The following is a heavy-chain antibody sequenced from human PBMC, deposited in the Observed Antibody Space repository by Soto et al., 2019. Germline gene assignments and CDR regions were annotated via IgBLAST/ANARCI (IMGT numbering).Heavy chain of an antibody. J-gene: IGHJ6*02. CDR1: GGSISTNY. CDR2: IYYNGNT. V-gene: IGHV4-59*01. CDR3: ARAHYYYYGMDV. Sequence: QVQLQESGPGLLKPSETLSLTCTVSGGSISTNYWSWIRQPPGKGLEWIGSIYYNGNTNYNPSLKSRVTISVDTSKNRFSLKVSSVTAADTAVYYCARAHYYYYGMDVWGQGTTVTVSS.